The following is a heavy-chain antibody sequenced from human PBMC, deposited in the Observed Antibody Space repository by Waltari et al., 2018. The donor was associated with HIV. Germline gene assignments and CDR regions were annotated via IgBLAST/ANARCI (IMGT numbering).Heavy chain of an antibody. Sequence: APGKGLEWVAVVWFDASKEHYAEFVKGRFTIYRDDSKNILHLQMNSLRAEDTALYYCARMAYCGGDCYSVYYFDLWGRGTRVTVSS. D-gene: IGHD2-21*02. CDR2: VWFDASKE. CDR3: ARMAYCGGDCYSVYYFDL. J-gene: IGHJ2*01. V-gene: IGHV3-33*01.